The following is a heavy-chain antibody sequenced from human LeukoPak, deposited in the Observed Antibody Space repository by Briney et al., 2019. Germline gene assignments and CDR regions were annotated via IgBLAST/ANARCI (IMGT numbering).Heavy chain of an antibody. CDR3: ASGGIYYGAAFDF. Sequence: GGSLRLSCAASGFTFDDYAMSWVRQTPGKGLEWVSGTNWDGGRTGYADSVKGRFTISRDNAKNSLYLQMNSLRVEDTAMYYCASGGIYYGAAFDFWGQGTLVTVSS. CDR1: GFTFDDYA. CDR2: TNWDGGRT. V-gene: IGHV3-20*04. J-gene: IGHJ4*02. D-gene: IGHD1-26*01.